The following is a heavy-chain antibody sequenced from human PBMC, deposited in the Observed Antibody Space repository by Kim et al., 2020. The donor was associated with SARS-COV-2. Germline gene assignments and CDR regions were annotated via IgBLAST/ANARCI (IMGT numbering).Heavy chain of an antibody. CDR2: IYSGGAT. CDR1: GFSVSDHY. V-gene: IGHV3-66*01. Sequence: GGSLRLSCAASGFSVSDHYMSWVRQAPGQGLEWVSVIYSGGATYYADSVNGRFTISRDNSKNTVYLQMNSLRDEDTAVYYCARAEVVADRDDSFDYWGQGSLVTVSS. CDR3: ARAEVVADRDDSFDY. D-gene: IGHD2-15*01. J-gene: IGHJ4*02.